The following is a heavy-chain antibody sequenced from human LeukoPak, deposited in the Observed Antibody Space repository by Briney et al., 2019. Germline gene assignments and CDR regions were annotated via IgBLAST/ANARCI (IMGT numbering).Heavy chain of an antibody. D-gene: IGHD5-24*01. J-gene: IGHJ4*02. CDR2: ISGSGGST. Sequence: GGSLRLFCAASGFTFSSYAMSWVRQAPGKGLEWVSAISGSGGSTYYADSVKGRFTISRDNSKNTLYLQMNSLRAEDTAVYYCAKDLKMTNHFDYWGQGTLVTVSS. CDR3: AKDLKMTNHFDY. V-gene: IGHV3-23*01. CDR1: GFTFSSYA.